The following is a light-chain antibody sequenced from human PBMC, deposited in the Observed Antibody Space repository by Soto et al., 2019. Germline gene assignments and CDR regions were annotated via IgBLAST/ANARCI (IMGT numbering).Light chain of an antibody. J-gene: IGKJ1*01. CDR1: QSVSSNY. V-gene: IGKV3-20*01. CDR3: QQDGSSPPT. Sequence: EIVLTQSPGTLSLSPGERATLSCRASQSVSSNYLAWYQRKPGQAPRLLIYGASNRATDIPNRFSGSGSGTDFTLTITRLEPEDFVVYYCQQDGSSPPTFGQGTKVEI. CDR2: GAS.